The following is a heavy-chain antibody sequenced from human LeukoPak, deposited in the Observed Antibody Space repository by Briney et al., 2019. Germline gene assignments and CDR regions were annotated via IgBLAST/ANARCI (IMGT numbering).Heavy chain of an antibody. Sequence: ASVKVSCKASGYTFTDYYLLWVRQAPGQGLEWMGWINTNTGNPTYAQGFTGRFVFSLDTSVSTTYLQISSLKAEDTAVYYCARDPGDDFVVPGDPWGQGTLVTVSS. CDR3: ARDPGDDFVVPGDP. CDR2: INTNTGNP. V-gene: IGHV7-4-1*02. CDR1: GYTFTDYY. D-gene: IGHD2-2*01. J-gene: IGHJ5*02.